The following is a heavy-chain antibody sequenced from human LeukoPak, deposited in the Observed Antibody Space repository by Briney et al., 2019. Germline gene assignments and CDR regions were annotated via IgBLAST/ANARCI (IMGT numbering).Heavy chain of an antibody. J-gene: IGHJ4*02. V-gene: IGHV1-18*01. CDR2: ISVYNGNT. CDR3: ARAYYDLLTGYFDY. D-gene: IGHD3-9*01. CDR1: GYTFTNYG. Sequence: ASVKVSCKASGYTFTNYGISWVRQAPGQGLEWMGWISVYNGNTNYAQKFQGRVTMTTDTSTSTVYMEPRSLRSDDTAVYYCARAYYDLLTGYFDYWGQGTLVTVSS.